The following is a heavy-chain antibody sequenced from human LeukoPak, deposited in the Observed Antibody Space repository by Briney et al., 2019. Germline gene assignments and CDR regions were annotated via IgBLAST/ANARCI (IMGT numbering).Heavy chain of an antibody. CDR2: VSPYNGNT. J-gene: IGHJ4*02. D-gene: IGHD3-10*01. V-gene: IGHV1-18*04. CDR1: VYTFTGYY. Sequence: ASVKVSCKASVYTFTGYYMHWVRQVPGQGLEWMGRVSPYNGNTYYSQTFQGRVTITKDTSTGTAYLDLKNLRADDTAMYYCARNGRVRRVVKDLFEYWGQGTLVAVSS. CDR3: ARNGRVRRVVKDLFEY.